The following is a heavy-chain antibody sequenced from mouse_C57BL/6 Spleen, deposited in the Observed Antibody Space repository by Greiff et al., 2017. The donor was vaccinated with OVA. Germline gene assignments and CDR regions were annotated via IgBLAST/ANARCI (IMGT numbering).Heavy chain of an antibody. V-gene: IGHV14-1*01. J-gene: IGHJ3*01. CDR1: GFTITDYY. D-gene: IGHD1-1*01. CDR3: TTVYYGSNWFAY. Sequence: VQLKESGAELVRPGASVKLSCTASGFTITDYYMHWVKQRPGQGLEWIGRIDPDDGDTEYDPKFQGKATMTADTSSNTAYLQLSSLTSDDTAVYYSTTVYYGSNWFAYWGQGTLVTVSA. CDR2: IDPDDGDT.